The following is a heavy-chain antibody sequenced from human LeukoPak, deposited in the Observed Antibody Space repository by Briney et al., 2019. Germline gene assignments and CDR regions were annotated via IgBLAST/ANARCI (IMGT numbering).Heavy chain of an antibody. CDR2: IYSGDST. J-gene: IGHJ6*02. V-gene: IGHV3-66*01. Sequence: PGGSLRLSCAASGFTVINNYMSWVRQAPGKGLEWVSFIYSGDSTYYADSVKGRFTISRDSSKKPVHLQMNRLRAEDTAVYYCARDGGSGTSTGYNGYYYYGMDVWGRGTTVTVSS. CDR1: GFTVINNY. D-gene: IGHD3-9*01. CDR3: ARDGGSGTSTGYNGYYYYGMDV.